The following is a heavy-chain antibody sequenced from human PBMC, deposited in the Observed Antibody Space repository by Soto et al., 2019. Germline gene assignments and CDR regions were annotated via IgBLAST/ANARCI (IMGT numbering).Heavy chain of an antibody. V-gene: IGHV4-59*01. CDR2: IYYSGST. J-gene: IGHJ4*02. D-gene: IGHD5-18*01. CDR3: ARDNGYSYGYTLDH. Sequence: PSETLSLTCTVSGGSISSYYWSWIRQPPGKGLEWIGYIYYSGSTNYNPSLKSRVTISVDTSKNQFSLKLGSVTAADTAVYYCARDNGYSYGYTLDHWGQGTLVTVSS. CDR1: GGSISSYY.